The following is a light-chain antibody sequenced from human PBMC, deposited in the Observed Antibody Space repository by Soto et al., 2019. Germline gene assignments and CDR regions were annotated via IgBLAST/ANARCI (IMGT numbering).Light chain of an antibody. J-gene: IGKJ3*01. Sequence: EIVLTQSPGTLSLSPGERATLSCRASQSVSSNNLAWYQQRPGQAPRVVIYGASTRATVIPERFSGSGSGTDFTLIISRLEPEDFAVYYCQQYGRSPFTFGPGTTVDIK. CDR3: QQYGRSPFT. CDR1: QSVSSNN. V-gene: IGKV3-20*01. CDR2: GAS.